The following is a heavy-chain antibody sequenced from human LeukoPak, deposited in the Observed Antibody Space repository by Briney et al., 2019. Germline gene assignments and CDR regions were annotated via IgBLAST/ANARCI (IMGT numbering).Heavy chain of an antibody. CDR1: GYTFTSYY. Sequence: ASVKVSCKASGYTFTSYYMHWVRQAPGQGLEWMGIINPSGGSTSYAQKFQGRVTMTEDTSTDTAYMELSSLRSEDTAVYYCATDDGARPFYFDYWGQGTLVTVSA. J-gene: IGHJ4*02. CDR2: INPSGGST. V-gene: IGHV1-46*01. D-gene: IGHD4/OR15-4a*01. CDR3: ATDDGARPFYFDY.